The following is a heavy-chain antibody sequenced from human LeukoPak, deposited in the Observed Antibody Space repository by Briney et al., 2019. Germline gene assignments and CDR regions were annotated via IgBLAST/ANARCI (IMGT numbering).Heavy chain of an antibody. CDR3: ARDQGYSSSWYYFDY. V-gene: IGHV4-61*08. CDR2: MHYSGTT. J-gene: IGHJ4*02. D-gene: IGHD6-13*01. CDR1: GGSISGGSISGYH. Sequence: SETLSLTCSVSGGSISGGSISGYHWSWIRQPPGKGLELIAYMHYSGTTHYNPSLKSRVSISVDTSKNQFSLKLSSVTAADTAVYYCARDQGYSSSWYYFDYWGQGTLVTVSS.